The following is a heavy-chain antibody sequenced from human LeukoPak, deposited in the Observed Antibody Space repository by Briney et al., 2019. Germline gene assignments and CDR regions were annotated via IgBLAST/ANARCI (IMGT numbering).Heavy chain of an antibody. CDR3: AKDRDMERR. D-gene: IGHD2-15*01. CDR2: ISYDGSNK. V-gene: IGHV3-30*18. J-gene: IGHJ4*02. CDR1: GFTFSSYG. Sequence: RGSLRLSCAASGFTFSSYGMHWVRQAPGKGLEWVAVISYDGSNKYYADSVKGRFTISRDNSKNTLYLQMNSLRAEDTSVYYCAKDRDMERRWGQGTLVTVSS.